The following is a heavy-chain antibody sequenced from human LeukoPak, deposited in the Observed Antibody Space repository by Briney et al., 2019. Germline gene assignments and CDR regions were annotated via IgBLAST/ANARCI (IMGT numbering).Heavy chain of an antibody. V-gene: IGHV3-48*04. J-gene: IGHJ4*02. Sequence: GGSLRLSCAGSGFTFSSYSMNWVRQAPGKGLEWVSYITSSSSTIYYADSVKGRFTISRDNAKNSLYLQMNSLRPEDTAVYYCGREKGAAFDYGGQGPLVTVSS. D-gene: IGHD2-15*01. CDR3: GREKGAAFDY. CDR1: GFTFSSYS. CDR2: ITSSSSTI.